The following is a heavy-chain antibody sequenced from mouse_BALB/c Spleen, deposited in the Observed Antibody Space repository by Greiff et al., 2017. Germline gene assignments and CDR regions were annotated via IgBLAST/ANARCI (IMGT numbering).Heavy chain of an antibody. V-gene: IGHV5-6*01. CDR1: GFTFSSYG. CDR3: ARHFSYYGSSYDYAMDY. Sequence: EVHLVESGGDLVKPGGSLKLSCAASGFTFSSYGMSWVRQTPDKRLEWVATISSGGSYTYYPDSVKGRFTISRDNAKNTLYLQMSSLKSEDTAMYYCARHFSYYGSSYDYAMDYWGQGTSVTVSS. CDR2: ISSGGSYT. D-gene: IGHD1-1*01. J-gene: IGHJ4*01.